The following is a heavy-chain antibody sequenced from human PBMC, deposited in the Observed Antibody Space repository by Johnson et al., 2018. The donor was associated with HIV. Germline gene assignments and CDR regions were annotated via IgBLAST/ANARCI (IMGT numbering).Heavy chain of an antibody. CDR1: GFTFSTFA. CDR3: ATSWYGVSRPNAFDI. D-gene: IGHD2-2*01. Sequence: QMQLVESGGGVVHPGGSLRLSCAASGFTFSTFAIHWVRQAPGKGLDCVAVISYDGGNKYYADSVKGRFTISRDNSKNTLYLQMNSLRAEDSAVYYCATSWYGVSRPNAFDIWGQGTMVTVSS. V-gene: IGHV3-30*04. CDR2: ISYDGGNK. J-gene: IGHJ3*02.